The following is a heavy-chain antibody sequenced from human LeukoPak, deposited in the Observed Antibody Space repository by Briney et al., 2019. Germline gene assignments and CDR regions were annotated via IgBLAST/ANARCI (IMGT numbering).Heavy chain of an antibody. CDR1: AFTFRTYW. Sequence: AWCRRLSSAAPAFTFRTYWMSWVRQAPGKGLQWVAMIKPDGSEKYYVDSVKRLFTISRDNAKNSLYLQRSSLRAEDTAVYYCTRDASGDTNSGPRMDVWGQGTTVTVSS. D-gene: IGHD1-26*01. V-gene: IGHV3-7*05. J-gene: IGHJ6*02. CDR2: IKPDGSEK. CDR3: TRDASGDTNSGPRMDV.